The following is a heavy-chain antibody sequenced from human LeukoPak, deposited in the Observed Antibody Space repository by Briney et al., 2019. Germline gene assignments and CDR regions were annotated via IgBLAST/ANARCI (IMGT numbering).Heavy chain of an antibody. CDR3: ARDLRSGYGSGSEYYYYYHMDV. Sequence: PSETLSLTCTVSGGSIISTTYYWGWIRQPPGKGLEWIASIYYSGSPYYNPSLKSRVTISVDTSKNQFSLKLSSVTAADTAVYYCARDLRSGYGSGSEYYYYYHMDVWGKGTTVTVSS. CDR1: GGSIISTTYY. V-gene: IGHV4-39*07. D-gene: IGHD3-10*01. CDR2: IYYSGSP. J-gene: IGHJ6*03.